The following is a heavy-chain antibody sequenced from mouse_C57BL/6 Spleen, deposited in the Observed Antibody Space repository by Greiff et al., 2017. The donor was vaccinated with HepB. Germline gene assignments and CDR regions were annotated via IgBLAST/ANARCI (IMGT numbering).Heavy chain of an antibody. CDR2: IDPSDSET. V-gene: IGHV1-52*01. J-gene: IGHJ3*01. Sequence: VQLQQSGAELVRPGSSVKLSCKASGYTFTSYWMHWVKQRPIQGLEWIGNIDPSDSETHYNQKFKDKATLTGDKSSSTAYMQLISLTSEDSAVYYCARGESSGLAYWGQGTLVTVSA. CDR3: ARGESSGLAY. CDR1: GYTFTSYW. D-gene: IGHD3-2*02.